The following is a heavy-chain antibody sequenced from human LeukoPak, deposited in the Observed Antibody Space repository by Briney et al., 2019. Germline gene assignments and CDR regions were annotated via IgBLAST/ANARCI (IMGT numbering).Heavy chain of an antibody. CDR1: GGSISSGGYS. Sequence: SETLSLTCAVSGGSISSGGYSWSRIRQPPGKGLEWIGYIYHSGSTYYSPSLKSRVTISVDRSKNQFSLKLSSVTAADTAVYYCARLVVPAAAYYFDYWGQGTLVTVSS. D-gene: IGHD2-2*01. V-gene: IGHV4-30-2*01. CDR2: IYHSGST. J-gene: IGHJ4*02. CDR3: ARLVVPAAAYYFDY.